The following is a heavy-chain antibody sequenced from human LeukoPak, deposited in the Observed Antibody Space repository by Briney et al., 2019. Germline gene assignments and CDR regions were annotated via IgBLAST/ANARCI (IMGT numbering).Heavy chain of an antibody. CDR2: ISYDGSNK. D-gene: IGHD6-19*01. V-gene: IGHV3-30-3*01. J-gene: IGHJ4*02. CDR3: ARDKGYSSGPVLEN. CDR1: GFTFSSYA. Sequence: GRSLRLSCAASGFTFSSYAMHWVRQAPGKGLEWVAVISYDGSNKYYADSVKGRFTISRDNSKNTLYLQMNSQRAEDTAVYYCARDKGYSSGPVLENWGQGTLVTVSS.